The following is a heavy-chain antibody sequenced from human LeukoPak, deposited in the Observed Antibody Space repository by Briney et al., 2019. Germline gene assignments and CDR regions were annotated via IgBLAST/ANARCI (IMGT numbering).Heavy chain of an antibody. D-gene: IGHD6-13*01. Sequence: GGSLRLSCAASGFTFSSYAISWVRQAPGKGLEWVSAISGSGGSTYYADSVKGRFTISRDNSKNTLYLQMNSLRADDTAVYYCARDRKAASGGGFDPWGQGTLVTVSS. CDR3: ARDRKAASGGGFDP. J-gene: IGHJ5*02. CDR2: ISGSGGST. V-gene: IGHV3-23*01. CDR1: GFTFSSYA.